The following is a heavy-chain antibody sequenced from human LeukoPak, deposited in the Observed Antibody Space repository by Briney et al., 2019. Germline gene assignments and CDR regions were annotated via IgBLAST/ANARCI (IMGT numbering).Heavy chain of an antibody. J-gene: IGHJ4*02. Sequence: GALRLSCAASGFTFSNNWMSWVRQAPGKGLEWVANINQDGSETSYVDSVKGRFTISRDNAKNSLYLQMNSLRAEDTAVYYCARAALATSRDYWGQGTLVTVSS. CDR3: ARAALATSRDY. CDR2: INQDGSET. V-gene: IGHV3-7*01. CDR1: GFTFSNNW. D-gene: IGHD6-6*01.